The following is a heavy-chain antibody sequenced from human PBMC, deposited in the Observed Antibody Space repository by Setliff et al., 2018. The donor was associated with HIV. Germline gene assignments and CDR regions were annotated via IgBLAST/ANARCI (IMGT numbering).Heavy chain of an antibody. V-gene: IGHV1-69*13. Sequence: SVKVSCKASGGTFSRYTINWVRQAPGQGLEWMGGIIPMFGSTNYAQRFQGRVTITADESASTLYMELSSLRSDDTAVYYCARGADAILYYYYMDVWGKGTTVTVSS. CDR1: GGTFSRYT. D-gene: IGHD6-13*01. CDR2: IIPMFGST. CDR3: ARGADAILYYYYMDV. J-gene: IGHJ6*03.